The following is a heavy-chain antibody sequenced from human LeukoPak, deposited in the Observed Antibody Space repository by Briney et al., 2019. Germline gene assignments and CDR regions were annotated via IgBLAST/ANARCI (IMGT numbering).Heavy chain of an antibody. D-gene: IGHD6-13*01. J-gene: IGHJ4*02. CDR2: IYYTGST. Sequence: PSGTLSLTCTVSGGSISSYYWSWIRQPPGKGLEWIGYIYYTGSTNYNPSLKSRVTISVDTSKNQFSLKVSSVTAADTAVYYCARKPAAGFFDYWGQGTLVTVSS. V-gene: IGHV4-59*01. CDR3: ARKPAAGFFDY. CDR1: GGSISSYY.